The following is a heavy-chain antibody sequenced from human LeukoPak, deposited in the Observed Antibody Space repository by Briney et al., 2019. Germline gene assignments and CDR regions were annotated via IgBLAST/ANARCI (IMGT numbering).Heavy chain of an antibody. CDR1: GGSISSGGYY. D-gene: IGHD3-10*01. Sequence: SQTLSLTCTVSGGSISSGGYYWSWLRQHPGKGLEWIGYIYYSGSTYYNSSLKSRVTISVDTSKNQFSLKLSPVTAADTAVYYCERGSFMVRGVGDNWFDPWGQGTLVTVSS. V-gene: IGHV4-31*03. CDR2: IYYSGST. CDR3: ERGSFMVRGVGDNWFDP. J-gene: IGHJ5*02.